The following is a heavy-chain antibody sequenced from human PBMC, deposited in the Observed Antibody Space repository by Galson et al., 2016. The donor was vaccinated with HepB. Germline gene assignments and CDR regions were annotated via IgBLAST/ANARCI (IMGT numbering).Heavy chain of an antibody. CDR1: GFSFSSHN. J-gene: IGHJ4*02. CDR2: IWYDGSEK. V-gene: IGHV3-33*01. Sequence: SLRLSCAASGFSFSSHNMHWVRQAPGKGLEWVAIIWYDGSEKYYSSSVKGRFTISRDNSGNTMHLQMNSLRVEDTAVYYCARLTSDSRIGGYFDYWGQGALVAVSS. CDR3: ARLTSDSRIGGYFDY. D-gene: IGHD4-11*01.